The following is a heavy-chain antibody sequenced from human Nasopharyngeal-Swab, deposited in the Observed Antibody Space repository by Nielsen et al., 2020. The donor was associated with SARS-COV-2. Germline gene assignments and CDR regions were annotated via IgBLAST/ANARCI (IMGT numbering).Heavy chain of an antibody. Sequence: GESLKISCAASGFTFSSYEMNWVRQAPGKGLEWVSYISSSGSTIYYADSVKGRFTISRDNAKNSLYLQMNRLRAEDTAVYYCARGGTYYDFWSGYYNYYYGMDVWGQGTTVTVSS. V-gene: IGHV3-48*03. CDR1: GFTFSSYE. CDR2: ISSSGSTI. D-gene: IGHD3-3*01. J-gene: IGHJ6*02. CDR3: ARGGTYYDFWSGYYNYYYGMDV.